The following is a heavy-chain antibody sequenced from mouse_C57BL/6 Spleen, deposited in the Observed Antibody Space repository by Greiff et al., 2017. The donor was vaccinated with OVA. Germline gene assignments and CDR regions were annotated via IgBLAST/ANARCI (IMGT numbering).Heavy chain of an antibody. V-gene: IGHV1-50*01. CDR1: GYTFTSYW. Sequence: QVQLQQPGAELVKPGASVKLSCKASGYTFTSYWMQWVKQRPGQGLEWIGEIDPSDSYTNYNQKFKGKATLTVDTSTSTAYMQLSSLTSEDSAVYYCARFGPYYYGSSIAYWGQGTLVTVSA. D-gene: IGHD1-1*01. CDR2: IDPSDSYT. CDR3: ARFGPYYYGSSIAY. J-gene: IGHJ3*01.